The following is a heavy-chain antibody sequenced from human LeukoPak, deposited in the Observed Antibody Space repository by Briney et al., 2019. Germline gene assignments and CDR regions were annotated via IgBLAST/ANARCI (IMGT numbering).Heavy chain of an antibody. CDR3: TRVGYIDEGIDY. D-gene: IGHD5-24*01. J-gene: IGHJ4*02. V-gene: IGHV3-53*01. CDR2: IYSGGST. CDR1: GFTVGSNY. Sequence: PGGSLRLSCAASGFTVGSNYMSWVRQAPGKGLEWVSVIYSGGSTYYADSVKGRFTISRDNAKNSLYLQMNSLRAEDTAIYYCTRVGYIDEGIDYWGQGTLVTVSS.